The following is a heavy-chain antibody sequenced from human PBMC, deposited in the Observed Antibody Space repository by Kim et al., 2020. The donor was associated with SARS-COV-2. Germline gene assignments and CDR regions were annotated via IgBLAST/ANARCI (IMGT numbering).Heavy chain of an antibody. J-gene: IGHJ6*02. CDR3: TTVGRRYCSSTSCRTGGVSGWYYYYYYGMDV. CDR1: GFTFSNAW. V-gene: IGHV3-15*01. D-gene: IGHD2-2*01. CDR2: IKSKTDGGTT. Sequence: GGSLRLSCAASGFTFSNAWMSWVRQAPGKGLEWVGRIKSKTDGGTTDYAAPVKGRFTISRDDSKNTLYLQMNSLKTEDTAVYYCTTVGRRYCSSTSCRTGGVSGWYYYYYYGMDVWGPGTTVTVSS.